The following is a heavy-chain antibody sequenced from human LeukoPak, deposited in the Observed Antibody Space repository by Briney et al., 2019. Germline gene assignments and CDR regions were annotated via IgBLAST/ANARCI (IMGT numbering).Heavy chain of an antibody. D-gene: IGHD2-2*01. V-gene: IGHV4-30-2*01. CDR3: ARGSYCSSTSCSRPTYYYYYMDV. Sequence: SQTLSLTCAVSGGSISSGGYSWSWIRQPPGKGLEWIGYIYHSGSTYYNPSLKSRVTISVDRSKNQFSLKLSSVTAADTAVYYCARGSYCSSTSCSRPTYYYYYMDVWGKGTTVTVSS. CDR1: GGSISSGGYS. J-gene: IGHJ6*03. CDR2: IYHSGST.